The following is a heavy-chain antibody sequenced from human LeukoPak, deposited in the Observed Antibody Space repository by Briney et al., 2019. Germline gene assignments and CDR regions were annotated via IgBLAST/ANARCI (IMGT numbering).Heavy chain of an antibody. CDR2: ISYDGGKK. CDR3: AKARYYYDSSGDLDY. V-gene: IGHV3-30*18. CDR1: GFTFSSHD. D-gene: IGHD3-22*01. Sequence: GRSLRLSCAASGFTFSSHDMHWVRQAPGKGLEWVALISYDGGKKDYADSVKGRFTISRDNSKNSLYLQMNSLRPEDTAVYYCAKARYYYDSSGDLDYWGQGTLVTVSS. J-gene: IGHJ4*02.